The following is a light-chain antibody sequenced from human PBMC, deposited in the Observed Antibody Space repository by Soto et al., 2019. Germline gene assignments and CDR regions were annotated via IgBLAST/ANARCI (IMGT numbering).Light chain of an antibody. CDR3: QQYNTGPLT. CDR2: KAS. J-gene: IGKJ4*01. V-gene: IGKV1-5*03. CDR1: QSISTW. Sequence: DIQMTQSPSTLSASVGDRVTITCRASQSISTWLAWYQQKPGKAPKLLIYKASSLEGGVPSRFSGSGSGTEFNITISSLQPDDFATYYCQQYNTGPLTFGGGTTVEIK.